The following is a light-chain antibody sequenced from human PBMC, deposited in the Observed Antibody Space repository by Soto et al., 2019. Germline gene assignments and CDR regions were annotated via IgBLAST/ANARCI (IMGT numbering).Light chain of an antibody. V-gene: IGLV2-14*01. J-gene: IGLJ1*01. Sequence: QSALTQPASVSGSPGQSITISCTGTSSDVGGYTYVSWYQQHPGKAPKLIIYEVSNRPSGVSNRFSGSRSGNTASLTISGLQAEDEADYYCNSYTSGSTYVFGTGTKAPS. CDR2: EVS. CDR3: NSYTSGSTYV. CDR1: SSDVGGYTY.